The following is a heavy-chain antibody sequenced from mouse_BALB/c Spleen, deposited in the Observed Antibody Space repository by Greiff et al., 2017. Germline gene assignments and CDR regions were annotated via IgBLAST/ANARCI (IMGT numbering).Heavy chain of an antibody. J-gene: IGHJ2*01. CDR2: ISTYYGDA. CDR1: GYTFTDYA. V-gene: IGHV1S137*01. D-gene: IGHD1-1*01. CDR3: ARRITRGYFDY. Sequence: QVQLQQSGAELVRPGVSVKISCKGSGYTFTDYAMHWVKQSHAKSLEWIGVISTYYGDASYNQKFKGKATMTVDKSSSTAYMELARLTSEDSAIYYCARRITRGYFDYWGQGTTLTVSS.